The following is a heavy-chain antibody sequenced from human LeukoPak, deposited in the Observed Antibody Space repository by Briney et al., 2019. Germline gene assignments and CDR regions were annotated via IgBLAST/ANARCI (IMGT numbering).Heavy chain of an antibody. J-gene: IGHJ5*02. V-gene: IGHV3-7*01. D-gene: IGHD2-8*01. CDR2: IKQDGSEK. Sequence: PGGSLRLSCVASGFTFSSYWMSWVRQAPGKGLEWVANIKQDGSEKYYVDSVKGRFTISRDNAKNSLYLQMNSLRAEDTAVYYCARGADVYGFDPWGQGALVTVSS. CDR1: GFTFSSYW. CDR3: ARGADVYGFDP.